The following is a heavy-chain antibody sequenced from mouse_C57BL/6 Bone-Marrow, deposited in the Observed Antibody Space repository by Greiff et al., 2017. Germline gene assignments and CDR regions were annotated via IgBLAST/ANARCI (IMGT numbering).Heavy chain of an antibody. Sequence: QVQLQQSGPGLVQPSQSLSITCTVSGFSLSSYGVHWVRQSPGKGLEWLGVIWSGGITDYNAAFISRLTISRDISKSQVFFKMSNLHADDTAIYYCARKEIPLGTMDYWGQGTSVTVSS. CDR3: ARKEIPLGTMDY. V-gene: IGHV2-2*01. CDR1: GFSLSSYG. J-gene: IGHJ4*01. CDR2: IWSGGIT.